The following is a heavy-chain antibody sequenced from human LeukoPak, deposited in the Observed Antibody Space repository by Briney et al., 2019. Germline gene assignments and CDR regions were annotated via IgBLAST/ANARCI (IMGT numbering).Heavy chain of an antibody. CDR1: GFTFSSYG. V-gene: IGHV3-30*18. CDR3: AKGYGMGYSSSWYERYYFDY. CDR2: ISYDGSNK. Sequence: GGSLRLSCAASGFTFSSYGMHWVRQAPGKGLEWVAVISYDGSNKYYADSVKGRFTISRDNSKNTLYLQMNSLRAEDTAVYYCAKGYGMGYSSSWYERYYFDYWGQGTLVTVSS. D-gene: IGHD6-13*01. J-gene: IGHJ4*02.